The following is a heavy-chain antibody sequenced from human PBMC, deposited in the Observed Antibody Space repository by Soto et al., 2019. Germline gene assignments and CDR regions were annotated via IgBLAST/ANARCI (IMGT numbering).Heavy chain of an antibody. CDR3: ARASSWCYGSGSLVFDY. Sequence: QVQLVQSGAELKKPGASVKVSCKASGYTFTGYYMHWVRQAPGQGLEWMGWINPNSGGTNYGQKLQGGVTLTRDTSSSTPYIERGRLRYDDTAVYFCARASSWCYGSGSLVFDYWGQGRLVTDSS. CDR1: GYTFTGYY. V-gene: IGHV1-2*02. D-gene: IGHD2-15*01. CDR2: INPNSGGT. J-gene: IGHJ4*02.